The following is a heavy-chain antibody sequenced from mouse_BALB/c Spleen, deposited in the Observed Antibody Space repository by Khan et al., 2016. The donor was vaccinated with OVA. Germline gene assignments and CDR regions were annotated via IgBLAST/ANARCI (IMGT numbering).Heavy chain of an antibody. V-gene: IGHV1-4*01. Sequence: QVQLKESGPELVRPGVSVKISCKASGYTFTSYTMHWVKQRPGQGLEWIGYINPSSGYTKYNQKFKDKATLTADKSSSTAYMQLSSLTSEDSAVYYCARKSTRASYWGQGTTLTVSS. J-gene: IGHJ2*01. CDR3: ARKSTRASY. CDR2: INPSSGYT. CDR1: GYTFTSYT. D-gene: IGHD3-1*01.